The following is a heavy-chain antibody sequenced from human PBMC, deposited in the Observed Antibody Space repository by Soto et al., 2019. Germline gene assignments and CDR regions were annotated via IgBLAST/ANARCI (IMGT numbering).Heavy chain of an antibody. J-gene: IGHJ3*02. D-gene: IGHD2-8*01. CDR2: INSDGSST. CDR1: GFTFSSYA. V-gene: IGHV3-74*01. CDR3: AREAGGYCTNGVCFTDYAFDI. Sequence: GGSLRLSCAASGFTFSSYAMSWVRQAPGKGLEWVSRINSDGSSTSYADSVKGRFTISRDNAKNTLYLQMNSLRAEDTAVYYCAREAGGYCTNGVCFTDYAFDIWGQGTMVTVSS.